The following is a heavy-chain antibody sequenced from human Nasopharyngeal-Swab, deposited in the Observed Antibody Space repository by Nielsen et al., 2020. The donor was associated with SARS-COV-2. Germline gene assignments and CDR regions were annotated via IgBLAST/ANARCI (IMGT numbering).Heavy chain of an antibody. D-gene: IGHD5-12*01. CDR2: INPNSGGT. V-gene: IGHV1-2*02. Sequence: ASVKVSCKASGYTFTGYYMHWVRQAPGQGLEWMGWINPNSGGTNYAQKFQGRVTMTRDTSISTAYMELSRLRSDDTAVYYCARDPSGYGTTGSLDYWGQGTLVTVSS. J-gene: IGHJ4*02. CDR1: GYTFTGYY. CDR3: ARDPSGYGTTGSLDY.